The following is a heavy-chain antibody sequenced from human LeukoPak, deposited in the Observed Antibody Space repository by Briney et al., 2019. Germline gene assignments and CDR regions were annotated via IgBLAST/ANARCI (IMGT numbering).Heavy chain of an antibody. CDR3: ARGRLLEWFDS. V-gene: IGHV4-59*01. J-gene: IGHJ5*02. CDR1: GDSISSYY. D-gene: IGHD3-3*01. Sequence: NPSETLSLTCTVSGDSISSYYWSWLRQPPGKRLEWIGCICDSGSTNYNPSLKSRVTISVDTSKSQFSLNLSSVTAADTAVYYCARGRLLEWFDSWGQGTLVSVSS. CDR2: ICDSGST.